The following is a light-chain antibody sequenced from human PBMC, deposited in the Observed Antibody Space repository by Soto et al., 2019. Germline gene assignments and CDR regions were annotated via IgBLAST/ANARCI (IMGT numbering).Light chain of an antibody. J-gene: IGKJ2*01. CDR2: GAS. Sequence: EIVMTQSPDTLSVSPGERATLSCRASQSVSSNLAWYQQKPGQAPRLLIFGASTRATGIPARFSGSGSGTEVTLTISRLQSEDFAVYHCQQYNNWPYTFGQGTTLEIK. V-gene: IGKV3-15*01. CDR3: QQYNNWPYT. CDR1: QSVSSN.